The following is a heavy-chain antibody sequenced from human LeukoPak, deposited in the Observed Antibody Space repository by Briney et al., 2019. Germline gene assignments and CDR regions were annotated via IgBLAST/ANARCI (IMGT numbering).Heavy chain of an antibody. CDR3: ARQTGSGLFILP. V-gene: IGHV4-39*01. CDR1: GVSISSSNSY. D-gene: IGHD3/OR15-3a*01. CDR2: IYYSANT. Sequence: SETLSLTCTVSGVSISSSNSYWGWIRQPPGKGLEWIGSIYYSANTYYNASLKSQVSISIDTSKNQFSLRLTSVTAADTAVYYWARQTGSGLFILPGGQGTLVTVSS. J-gene: IGHJ4*02.